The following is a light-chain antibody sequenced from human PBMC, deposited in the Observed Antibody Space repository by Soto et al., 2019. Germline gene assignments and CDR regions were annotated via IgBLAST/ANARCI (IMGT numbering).Light chain of an antibody. CDR3: ISYTSDDVRYV. V-gene: IGLV2-14*01. CDR2: EVS. Sequence: QSVLTQPASVSGTPGQSITISCTGSNXDVGIYDFVSWYQHHPGRAPKLIVSEVSHRPSGVSNRFSGSKSGNTASLTISGLQSEDEADYYCISYTSDDVRYVFGTGTKV. J-gene: IGLJ1*01. CDR1: NXDVGIYDF.